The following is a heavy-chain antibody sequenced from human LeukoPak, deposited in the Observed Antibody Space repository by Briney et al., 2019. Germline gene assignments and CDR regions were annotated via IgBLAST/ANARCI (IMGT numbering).Heavy chain of an antibody. CDR2: ISSRTGTI. V-gene: IGHV3-48*04. CDR1: GFDFSRIT. CDR3: ANARVLGGGENFDY. J-gene: IGHJ4*02. D-gene: IGHD1-26*01. Sequence: GGSLRLSCAASGFDFSRITMNWVRQAPGKELEWISYISSRTGTIYYADSVKGRFTVSRDDAKNSLYLQMNSLRAEDTAVYFCANARVLGGGENFDYWGQGTLVTVSS.